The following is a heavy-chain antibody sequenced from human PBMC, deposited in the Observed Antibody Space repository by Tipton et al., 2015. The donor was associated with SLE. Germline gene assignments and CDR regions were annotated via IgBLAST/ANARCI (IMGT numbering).Heavy chain of an antibody. CDR2: INEDGTEK. D-gene: IGHD4-17*01. Sequence: SLRLSCGASGFTFNNYRMTWVRQAPGKGLEWVANINEDGTEKYYVDSVKGRFTISRDNARNSLYLQMNSLSAEDTAVYYCARDSGDYRDFLASFNWFDPWGQGTLVTVSS. V-gene: IGHV3-7*01. CDR1: GFTFNNYR. CDR3: ARDSGDYRDFLASFNWFDP. J-gene: IGHJ5*02.